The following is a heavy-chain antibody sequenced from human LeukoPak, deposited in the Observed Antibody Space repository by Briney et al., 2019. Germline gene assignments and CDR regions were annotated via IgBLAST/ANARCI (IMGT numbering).Heavy chain of an antibody. V-gene: IGHV4-34*01. J-gene: IGHJ5*02. D-gene: IGHD6-13*01. CDR3: ARGSGYSSSWYGGRWFDP. CDR1: GGSFSGYY. CDR2: INHSGST. Sequence: SETLSLTCAVYGGSFSGYYWSWIRQPPGKGLEWIGEINHSGSTNYNPSLKSRVTISVDTSKNRFSLKLSSVTAADTAVYYCARGSGYSSSWYGGRWFDPWGQGTLVTVSS.